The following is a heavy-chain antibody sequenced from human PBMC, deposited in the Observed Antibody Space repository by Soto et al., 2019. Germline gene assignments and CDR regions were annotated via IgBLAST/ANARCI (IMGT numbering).Heavy chain of an antibody. CDR2: VSGNGGTT. CDR1: GFPFGSHA. V-gene: IGHV3-23*01. D-gene: IGHD3-3*01. J-gene: IGHJ4*02. Sequence: EVQLLESGGGLVQPGGSLRLSCAASGFPFGSHAMRWVRQAPGKGLEWVSLVSGNGGTTNYADSVKGRFTISRDNSQKTLYLQMNSLRAEDTAIYYCAKGKAHTLFGVDTLFDYWGQGTLVTVSS. CDR3: AKGKAHTLFGVDTLFDY.